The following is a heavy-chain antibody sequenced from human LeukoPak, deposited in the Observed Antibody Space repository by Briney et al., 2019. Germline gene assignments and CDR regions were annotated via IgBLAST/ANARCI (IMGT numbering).Heavy chain of an antibody. CDR1: GYTFTGYY. CDR3: ARGGITGTTRGPTRLNDAFDI. D-gene: IGHD1-20*01. CDR2: INPNSGGT. V-gene: IGHV1-2*04. Sequence: GASVKVSCKASGYTFTGYYMHWVRQAPGQGPEWMGWINPNSGGTNYAQKFQGWVTMTRDTSISTAYMELSRLRSDDTAVYYCARGGITGTTRGPTRLNDAFDIWGQGTMVTVSS. J-gene: IGHJ3*02.